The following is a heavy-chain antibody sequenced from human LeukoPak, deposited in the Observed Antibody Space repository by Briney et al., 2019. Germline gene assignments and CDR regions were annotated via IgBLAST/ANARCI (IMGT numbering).Heavy chain of an antibody. D-gene: IGHD1-26*01. Sequence: GGSLRLSCAASGFTFSSYWMSWVRQAPGKGLEWVANIKQDGSEKYYVDSVKGLFTISRDNAKNSLYLQMNSLRAEDTAAYYCARGRVGGSYVYWGQGTLVTVSS. J-gene: IGHJ4*02. CDR3: ARGRVGGSYVY. CDR1: GFTFSSYW. V-gene: IGHV3-7*01. CDR2: IKQDGSEK.